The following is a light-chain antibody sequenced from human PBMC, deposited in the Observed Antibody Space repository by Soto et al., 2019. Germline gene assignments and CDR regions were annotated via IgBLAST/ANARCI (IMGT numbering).Light chain of an antibody. CDR3: LQNYNYPRT. J-gene: IGKJ1*01. CDR1: QAIRND. V-gene: IGKV1-6*01. CDR2: AAF. Sequence: MTQSPPSLSASVGDRVTITCRASQAIRNDLGWYQQKPGKAPKLLIYAAFSLPSGVPSRFSGNASGTDFTLTISSLQPEDFATYYCLQNYNYPRTFGQGDQGGYQ.